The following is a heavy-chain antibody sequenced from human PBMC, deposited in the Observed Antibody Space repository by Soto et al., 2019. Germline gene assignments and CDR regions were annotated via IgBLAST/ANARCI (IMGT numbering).Heavy chain of an antibody. CDR3: ARQVLPGYSSD. J-gene: IGHJ4*02. D-gene: IGHD2-15*01. V-gene: IGHV1-8*01. Sequence: ASVKVCCKASGYTFTSYDINWVRQAPGQGLESVGWINPTSEYTAHAQKFQGRVTLTREISTATAYMELSSLTSEDTAVYFCARQVLPGYSSDWRPGTQDTVSS. CDR2: INPTSEYT. CDR1: GYTFTSYD.